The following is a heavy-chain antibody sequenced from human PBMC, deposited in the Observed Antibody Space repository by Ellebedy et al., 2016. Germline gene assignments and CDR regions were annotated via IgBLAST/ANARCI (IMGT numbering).Heavy chain of an antibody. CDR1: GFTFSDYY. CDR2: ISSSGSTI. J-gene: IGHJ4*02. V-gene: IGHV3-11*04. Sequence: GESLKISCAASGFTFSDYYMSWIRQAPGKGLEWVSYISSSGSTIYYADSVKGRFTISRDNAKNSLYLHMNSLRAEDTAIYYCARDPDTANKIDYWGQGTLVTVSA. D-gene: IGHD5-18*01. CDR3: ARDPDTANKIDY.